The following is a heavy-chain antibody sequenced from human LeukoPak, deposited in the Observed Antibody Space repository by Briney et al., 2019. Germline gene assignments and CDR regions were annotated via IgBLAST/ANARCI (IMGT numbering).Heavy chain of an antibody. CDR3: AKLYYDSSGRAADAFDV. V-gene: IGHV3-30*18. CDR2: ISYDGSNK. CDR1: GFTFSSYG. Sequence: GGSLRLSCAASGFTFSSYGMHWVRQAPGKGLEWVAVISYDGSNKYYADSVKGRFTISRDNSKNTLYLQMNSLRAEDTAVYYCAKLYYDSSGRAADAFDVWGQGTMVTVSS. J-gene: IGHJ3*01. D-gene: IGHD3-22*01.